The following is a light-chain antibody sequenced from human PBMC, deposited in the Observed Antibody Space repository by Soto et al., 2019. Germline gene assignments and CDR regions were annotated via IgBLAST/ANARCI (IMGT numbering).Light chain of an antibody. CDR2: GAS. V-gene: IGKV3D-15*01. CDR3: QQYNNRPLT. Sequence: EIVMTQSPATLSVSPGERATLSCRASQSVSSNLAWYQQKPGQAPRLLIYGASTRATGIPARFSGSGSGTEFTLTISSLKSEDFAVYYCQQYNNRPLTFGGGTKVEIK. CDR1: QSVSSN. J-gene: IGKJ4*01.